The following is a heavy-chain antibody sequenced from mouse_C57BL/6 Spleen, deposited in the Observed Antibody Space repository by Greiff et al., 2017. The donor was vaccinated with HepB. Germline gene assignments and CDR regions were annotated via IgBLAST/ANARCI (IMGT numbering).Heavy chain of an antibody. V-gene: IGHV1-80*01. CDR3: ARCGRSHHSAVAY. Sequence: VQLQQSGAELVKPGASVKMSCKASGYAFSSYWMNWVKQRPGQGLEWIGEIYPGGGGTNYNGKFKGTATLTADKSSSTAYMQISSLTSEDSAVFSCARCGRSHHSAVAYWGQGTPVTVSS. J-gene: IGHJ4*01. CDR1: GYAFSSYW. CDR2: IYPGGGGT.